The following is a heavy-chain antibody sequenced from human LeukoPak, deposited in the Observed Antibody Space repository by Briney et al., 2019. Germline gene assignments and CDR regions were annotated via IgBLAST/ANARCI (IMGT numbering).Heavy chain of an antibody. CDR3: AKADSYGYVSLWDD. CDR1: GFTFSSYG. V-gene: IGHV3-30*18. Sequence: PGGSLRLSCAASGFTFSSYGMHWVRQAPGKGLKWVAVISYDGSNKYYADSVKGRFTISRDNSKNTLYLQMNSLRAEDTALYYCAKADSYGYVSLWDDWGQGTLVTVSS. J-gene: IGHJ4*02. CDR2: ISYDGSNK. D-gene: IGHD5-18*01.